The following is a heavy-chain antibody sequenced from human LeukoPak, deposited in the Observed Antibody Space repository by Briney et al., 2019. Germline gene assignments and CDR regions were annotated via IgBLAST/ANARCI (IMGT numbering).Heavy chain of an antibody. J-gene: IGHJ3*02. D-gene: IGHD3-10*01. CDR3: ARDTHEYGSGSYYDDTFDS. V-gene: IGHV4-59*11. CDR1: GGSMVDHY. CDR2: MHHSGKA. Sequence: SETLSLTCTVSGGSMVDHYWSWVRQPPGKGLEWVGYMHHSGKANSNPSLKSRVTISVDTSKNQVSLKLSSVTAADTAVYYCARDTHEYGSGSYYDDTFDSWGQGTLVTVSS.